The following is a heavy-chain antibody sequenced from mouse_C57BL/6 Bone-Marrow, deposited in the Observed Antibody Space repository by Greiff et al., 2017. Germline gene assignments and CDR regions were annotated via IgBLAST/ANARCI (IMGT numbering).Heavy chain of an antibody. Sequence: QVQLQQSGAELVRPGTSVKVSCKASGYAFTNYLIEWVKQRPGQGLEWIGVINPGSGGTNYNEKFKGKATLTADKSSSTAYMQLSSLTSEDSAVYFCAGCYSGFFAYWGKGTLVTVSA. V-gene: IGHV1-54*01. CDR1: GYAFTNYL. CDR2: INPGSGGT. CDR3: AGCYSGFFAY. J-gene: IGHJ3*01. D-gene: IGHD2-12*01.